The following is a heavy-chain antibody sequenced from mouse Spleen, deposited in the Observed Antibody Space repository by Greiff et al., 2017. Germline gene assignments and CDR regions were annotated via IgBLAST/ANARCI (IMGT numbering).Heavy chain of an antibody. CDR2: ISNGGGST. J-gene: IGHJ1*01. CDR1: GFTFSDYY. D-gene: IGHD1-1*01. Sequence: EVQGVESGGGLVQPGGSLKLSCATSGFTFSDYYMYWVRQTPEKRLEWVAYISNGGGSTYYPDTVKGRFTISRDNAKNTLYLQMSRLKSEDTAMYYCARGALYYYGSYWYFDVWGAGTTVTVSS. CDR3: ARGALYYYGSYWYFDV. V-gene: IGHV5-12*02.